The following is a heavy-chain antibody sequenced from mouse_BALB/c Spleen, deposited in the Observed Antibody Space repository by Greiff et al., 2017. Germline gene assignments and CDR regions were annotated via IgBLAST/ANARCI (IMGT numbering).Heavy chain of an antibody. CDR2: IDPANGNT. V-gene: IGHV14-3*02. CDR3: ARRRIIYYYFDY. D-gene: IGHD2-1*01. Sequence: EVKLMESGAELVKPGASVKLSCTASGFNIKDTYMHWVKQRPEQGLEWIGRIDPANGNTKYDPKFQGKATITADTSSNTAYLQLSSLTSEDTAVYYCARRRIIYYYFDYWGQGTTLTVSS. CDR1: GFNIKDTY. J-gene: IGHJ2*01.